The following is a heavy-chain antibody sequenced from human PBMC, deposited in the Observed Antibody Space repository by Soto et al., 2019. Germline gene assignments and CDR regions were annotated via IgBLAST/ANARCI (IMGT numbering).Heavy chain of an antibody. CDR1: GGSISSSNW. CDR2: ICHSGST. J-gene: IGHJ4*02. D-gene: IGHD6-13*01. CDR3: ARCDPPRIAAVSLLCN. Sequence: QVQLQESGPGLVKPSGTLSLTCAVSGGSISSSNWWSWVRQPPGKGLEWSGEICHSGSTNYNPSLKRRVTISVDKSKNQFSLKLSSVTAADTAVYYCARCDPPRIAAVSLLCNWGQGTLVTVSS. V-gene: IGHV4-4*02.